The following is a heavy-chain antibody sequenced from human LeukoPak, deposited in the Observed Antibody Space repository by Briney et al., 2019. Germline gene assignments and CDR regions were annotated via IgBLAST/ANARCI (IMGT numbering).Heavy chain of an antibody. CDR3: ARGRDYVWGSYRLIVDAFDI. J-gene: IGHJ3*02. D-gene: IGHD3-16*02. CDR2: INHSGST. V-gene: IGHV4-34*01. CDR1: GGSFSGYY. Sequence: PSETLSLTCAVYGGSFSGYYWSWIRQPPGKGLEWIGEINHSGSTNYNPSLKSRATISVDTSKNQFSLKLSSVTAADTAVYYCARGRDYVWGSYRLIVDAFDIWGQGTMVTVSS.